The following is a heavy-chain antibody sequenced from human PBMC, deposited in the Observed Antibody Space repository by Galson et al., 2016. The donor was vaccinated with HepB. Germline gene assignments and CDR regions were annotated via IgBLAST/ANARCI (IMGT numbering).Heavy chain of an antibody. V-gene: IGHV3-53*01. CDR2: TYIDDNT. D-gene: IGHD1-26*01. CDR3: ARDGGNRGSYSVGDSFDI. CDR1: GSTVNVQY. Sequence: SLRLSCAASGSTVNVQYMSWVRQAPGKGLEWVAITYIDDNTYYADSVKGRFIISRDNPKTTVYLQMNSLRAEDTAIYYCARDGGNRGSYSVGDSFDIWGQGTMGTVSS. J-gene: IGHJ3*02.